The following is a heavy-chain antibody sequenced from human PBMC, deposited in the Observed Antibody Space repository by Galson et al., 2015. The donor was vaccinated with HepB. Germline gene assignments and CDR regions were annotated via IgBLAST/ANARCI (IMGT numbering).Heavy chain of an antibody. Sequence: SETLSLTCAVYGASFSGYYWSWFRQSPGKGLEWIGEISHSGSTKYNPSLKTRVTISIDASKNHFSLNLSSVTAADTAIYYCARLQALRGDDWGQGTQVTVSS. CDR1: GASFSGYY. CDR2: ISHSGST. J-gene: IGHJ4*02. V-gene: IGHV4-34*01. D-gene: IGHD3-10*01. CDR3: ARLQALRGDD.